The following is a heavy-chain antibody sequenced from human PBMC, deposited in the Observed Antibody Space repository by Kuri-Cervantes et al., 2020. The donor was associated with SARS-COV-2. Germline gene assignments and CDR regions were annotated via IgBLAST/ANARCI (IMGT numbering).Heavy chain of an antibody. CDR2: IDPIYGST. D-gene: IGHD3-22*01. J-gene: IGHJ4*02. CDR1: GYTFTSNF. Sequence: ASVKVSCKASGYTFTSNFMHWVRQATGQGLEWMGVIDPIYGSTTSAQKFRGRVTMTRDRSTSTVYMELSSLRSEDTAVYYCARRSSDYYWAMDYWGQGTLVTVSS. CDR3: ARRSSDYYWAMDY. V-gene: IGHV1-46*01.